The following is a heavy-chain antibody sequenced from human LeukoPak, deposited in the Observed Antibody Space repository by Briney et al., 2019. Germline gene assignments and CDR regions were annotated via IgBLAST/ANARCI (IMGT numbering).Heavy chain of an antibody. CDR2: ISPGGGPT. D-gene: IGHD5-12*01. Sequence: GGSLRLSCAASGFTFSSYGMNWVRQAPGKGLEWVSGISPGGGPTYYADSVKGRFTISRDDSKNTLYLQMNNLRAEDTAVYYCAKDGAWLRFDDWGQGILVTVSS. CDR1: GFTFSSYG. CDR3: AKDGAWLRFDD. V-gene: IGHV3-23*01. J-gene: IGHJ4*02.